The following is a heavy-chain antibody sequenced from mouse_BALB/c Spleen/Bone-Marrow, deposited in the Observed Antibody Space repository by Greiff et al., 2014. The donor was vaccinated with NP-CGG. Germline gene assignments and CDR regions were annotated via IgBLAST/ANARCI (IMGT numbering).Heavy chain of an antibody. CDR3: ARDIYGRDY. D-gene: IGHD1-1*01. CDR1: GFTFTDYY. Sequence: DVMLVESGGGLVQPGGSLRLSCATSGFTFTDYYMSWVRQPPGKALEWLGFIRNKANGYTTVYSASVKGRFTISRDNSQSILYLQMNTLRAEDSATYYCARDIYGRDYWGQGTTLTVSS. V-gene: IGHV7-3*02. CDR2: IRNKANGYTT. J-gene: IGHJ2*01.